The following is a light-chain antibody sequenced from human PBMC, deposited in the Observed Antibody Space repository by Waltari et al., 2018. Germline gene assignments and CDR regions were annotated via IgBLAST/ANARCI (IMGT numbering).Light chain of an antibody. CDR1: SSDVGGTNY. CDR3: CSYAGRYTWI. J-gene: IGLJ2*01. V-gene: IGLV2-11*01. CDR2: NVN. Sequence: QSALTQPRPVSGSPGQSVTIPCTGTSSDVGGTNYVPWYQHHPGKAPKLMIYNVNKWPSGVPHRFSGSKSGNTASLIISGLQAEDEADYYCCSYAGRYTWIFGGGTKLTVL.